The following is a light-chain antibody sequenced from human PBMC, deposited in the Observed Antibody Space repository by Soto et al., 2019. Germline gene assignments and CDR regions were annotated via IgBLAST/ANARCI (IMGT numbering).Light chain of an antibody. V-gene: IGKV3-20*01. CDR2: GAS. CDR3: QQYGSSPPIT. Sequence: EIGLTQTPATLSLSPGERATLSCRASQSVSSSYLAWYQQKPGQAPRLLIYGASRRATGIPDRFSGSGSGTDFTLTISRLEPEDFAVYYCQQYGSSPPITFGQGTRLEI. J-gene: IGKJ5*01. CDR1: QSVSSSY.